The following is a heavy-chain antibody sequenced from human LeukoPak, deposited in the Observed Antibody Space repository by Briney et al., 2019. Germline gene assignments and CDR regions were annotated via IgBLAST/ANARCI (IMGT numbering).Heavy chain of an antibody. CDR1: GFTFSGSA. Sequence: GGSLRLSCAASGFTFSGSAIHWVRQASGKGLEWVGRIRSKPNNYATAYPESVKGRFTMSRDDSKNTAYLQMNSLKTEDTAVYYCTRLLERFNLAEGNDGLFDSWGQGSLVSVSS. D-gene: IGHD1-14*01. CDR2: IRSKPNNYAT. V-gene: IGHV3-73*01. J-gene: IGHJ4*02. CDR3: TRLLERFNLAEGNDGLFDS.